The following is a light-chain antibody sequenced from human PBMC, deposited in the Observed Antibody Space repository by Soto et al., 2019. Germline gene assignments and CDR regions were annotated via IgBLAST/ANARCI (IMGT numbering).Light chain of an antibody. J-gene: IGKJ3*01. CDR3: QQYGSSSFT. Sequence: EIVLTQSPGTLSLSPGERATLSCRASRSVSSSYLAWYQQKPGQAPRRLIYGASSRATGIPDRFSGSGSGTDFTLTISRLEPEDFAVYYCQQYGSSSFTFGPGTKVDIK. V-gene: IGKV3-20*01. CDR2: GAS. CDR1: RSVSSSY.